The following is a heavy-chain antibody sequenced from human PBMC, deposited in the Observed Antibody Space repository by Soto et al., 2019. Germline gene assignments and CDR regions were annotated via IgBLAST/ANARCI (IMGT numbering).Heavy chain of an antibody. CDR2: VSANNRVT. Sequence: QVQLVQSGTEVKKPGASVKVSCKTSGYTFAYYGITWVRQAPGQPLEWMGWVSANNRVTNYAQKFRDRVTMTTDTSTTTAYMELRSLSSDDTAIYFCARDRQYEALPYWGHGTLVIV. CDR1: GYTFAYYG. CDR3: ARDRQYEALPY. J-gene: IGHJ4*01. V-gene: IGHV1-18*01. D-gene: IGHD2-8*01.